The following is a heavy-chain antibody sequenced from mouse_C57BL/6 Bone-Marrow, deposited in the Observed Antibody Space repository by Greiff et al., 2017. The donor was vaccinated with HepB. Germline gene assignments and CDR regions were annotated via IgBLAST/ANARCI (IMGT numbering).Heavy chain of an antibody. J-gene: IGHJ1*03. Sequence: EVQRVESGGGLVKPGGSLKLSCAASGFTFSSYAMSWVRQTPEKRLEWVATISDGGSYTYYPDNVKGRFTISRDNAKNNLYLQMSHLKSEDTAMYYCARDSSITTVVACYWYFDVWGTGTTVTVSS. CDR2: ISDGGSYT. CDR3: ARDSSITTVVACYWYFDV. V-gene: IGHV5-4*01. D-gene: IGHD1-1*01. CDR1: GFTFSSYA.